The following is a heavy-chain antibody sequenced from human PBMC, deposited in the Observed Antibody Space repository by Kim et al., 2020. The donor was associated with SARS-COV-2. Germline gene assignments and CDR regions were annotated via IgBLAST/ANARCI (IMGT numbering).Heavy chain of an antibody. Sequence: SETLSLTCAVSGVSFSSYYWSWIRQPPGKGLEWIGYIYYSGSTNYNPSLKSRVTISVDTSKNQFSLKLISLTAADTAVYYCARRNPPSYHYILTGFFDY. CDR3: ARRNPPSYHYILTGFFDY. V-gene: IGHV4-59*08. J-gene: IGHJ4*01. D-gene: IGHD3-9*01. CDR2: IYYSGST. CDR1: GVSFSSYY.